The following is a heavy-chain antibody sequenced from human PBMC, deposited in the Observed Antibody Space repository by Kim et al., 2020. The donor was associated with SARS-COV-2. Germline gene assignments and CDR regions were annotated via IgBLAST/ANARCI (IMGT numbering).Heavy chain of an antibody. J-gene: IGHJ2*01. V-gene: IGHV3-13*01. CDR2: IGTAGDT. CDR1: GFTFSSYD. CDR3: ARSLGYCSGGSCQTWYFDL. Sequence: GGSLRLSCAASGFTFSSYDMHWVRQATGKGLEWVSAIGTAGDTYYQGSVKGRFTISRENAKNSLYLQMNSLRAGDTAVYYCARSLGYCSGGSCQTWYFDLWGRGTLVTVSS. D-gene: IGHD2-15*01.